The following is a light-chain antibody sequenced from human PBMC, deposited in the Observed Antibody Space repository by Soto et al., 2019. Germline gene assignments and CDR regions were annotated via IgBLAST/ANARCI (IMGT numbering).Light chain of an antibody. CDR2: EVS. J-gene: IGLJ1*01. CDR1: SSDVGSYNL. V-gene: IGLV2-23*02. Sequence: QSALTQPASVSGSPGQSITISCTGTSSDVGSYNLVSWYQQHPGKAPKLMIYEVSKRPSGVSNRFSGSKSGNTASLTISGLQAGDGANYFSSLYEGSIFVFG. CDR3: SLYEGSIFV.